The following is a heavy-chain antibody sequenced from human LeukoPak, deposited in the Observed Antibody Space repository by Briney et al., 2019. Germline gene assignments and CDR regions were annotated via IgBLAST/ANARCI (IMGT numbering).Heavy chain of an antibody. CDR2: ISSSGNTM. V-gene: IGHV3-11*01. Sequence: GGSLRLSCAASGFTFSDYYMSWIRQAPGKGLEWVSYISSSGNTMYYADSVKGRFTISRDNAKNSLYLQMNSLRAEDTAVYYCARPSAPYYYHSSGYYGYWGQGTLVTVSS. D-gene: IGHD3-22*01. CDR1: GFTFSDYY. J-gene: IGHJ4*02. CDR3: ARPSAPYYYHSSGYYGY.